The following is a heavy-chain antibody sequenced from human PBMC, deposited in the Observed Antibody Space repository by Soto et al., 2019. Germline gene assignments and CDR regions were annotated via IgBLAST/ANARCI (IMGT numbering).Heavy chain of an antibody. CDR1: GGSFSGYY. CDR2: INHSGST. D-gene: IGHD3-10*01. J-gene: IGHJ6*02. V-gene: IGHV4-34*01. Sequence: PSETLSLTCAVYGGSFSGYYWSWIRQPPGKGLEWIGEINHSGSTNYNPSLKSRVTISVDTSKNQFSLKLSSVTAADTAVYYCARGLGVIWFGELYYYGMDVWGQGTTVTVSS. CDR3: ARGLGVIWFGELYYYGMDV.